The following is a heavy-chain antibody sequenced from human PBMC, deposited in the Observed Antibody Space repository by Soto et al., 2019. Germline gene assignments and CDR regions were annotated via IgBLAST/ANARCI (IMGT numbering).Heavy chain of an antibody. CDR1: GFSLSTSGMC. Sequence: SGPTLVNPTQTLTLTCTFSGFSLSTSGMCVSWIRQPPGKALEWLALIDWDDDKYYSTSLKIRLTISKDTSKNQVVLTMTNMDTVDTATYYCARKVRGVIITDNYYYGLDVWGQGTTVTVSS. CDR2: IDWDDDK. CDR3: ARKVRGVIITDNYYYGLDV. D-gene: IGHD3-10*01. J-gene: IGHJ6*02. V-gene: IGHV2-70*01.